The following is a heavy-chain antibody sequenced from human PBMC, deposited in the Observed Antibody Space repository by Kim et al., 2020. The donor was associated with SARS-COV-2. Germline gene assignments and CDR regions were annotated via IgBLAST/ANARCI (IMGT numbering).Heavy chain of an antibody. CDR1: GYTFSNHD. J-gene: IGHJ4*02. CDR2: MNPNSGDT. Sequence: ASVKVSCKASGYTFSNHDIVWVRQATGQGLEWMGWMNPNSGDTIYAQKFQGRVAMTRNTSITTAYMAVSSLRSEDTAEYFCARGSGGLLWFGELFFDSWGRGTLVTVSS. CDR3: ARGSGGLLWFGELFFDS. D-gene: IGHD3-10*01. V-gene: IGHV1-8*01.